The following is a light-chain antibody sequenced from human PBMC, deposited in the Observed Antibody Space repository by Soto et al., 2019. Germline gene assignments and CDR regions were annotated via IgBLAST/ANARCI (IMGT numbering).Light chain of an antibody. J-gene: IGKJ3*01. CDR2: GAS. V-gene: IGKV3-15*01. CDR3: QQYNNWPPFS. Sequence: EIVMTQSPATLSVSPGERATLSCRASQSISSNLAWYQQKNGQTPRLLIYGASTRAAGIPARFSDSGSGTDFTLTISSLQSEDFAVYYCQQYNNWPPFSFGPGTKVDIK. CDR1: QSISSN.